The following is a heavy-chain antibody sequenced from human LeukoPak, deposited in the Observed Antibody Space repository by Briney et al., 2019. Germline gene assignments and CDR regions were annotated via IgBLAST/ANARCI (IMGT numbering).Heavy chain of an antibody. CDR2: ISGSGGST. V-gene: IGHV3-23*01. D-gene: IGHD3-3*01. CDR1: GFTFSNYA. CDR3: AKFTSVGFWSGSYYMDV. J-gene: IGHJ6*03. Sequence: GGSLRLSCAASGFTFSNYAMSWVRQAPGKGLGWVSGISGSGGSTYHADSVKGRFTVSRDNSKNTLYLQINSLRVEDTAVYYCAKFTSVGFWSGSYYMDVWGKGTTVTVSS.